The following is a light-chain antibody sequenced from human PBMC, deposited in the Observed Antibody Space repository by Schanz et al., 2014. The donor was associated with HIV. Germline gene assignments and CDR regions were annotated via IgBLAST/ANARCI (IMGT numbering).Light chain of an antibody. Sequence: DIQMTPSPSSLSAFVGDRVTITCRASQSIGNSLAWYQLKPGRAPKLLIYAASTLVSGVPLKFSGTGSGTDFTLTISCLQSEDFATYYCQQYYTSPPTFGQGTKVEV. V-gene: IGKV1-5*03. CDR1: QSIGNS. J-gene: IGKJ1*01. CDR2: AAS. CDR3: QQYYTSPPT.